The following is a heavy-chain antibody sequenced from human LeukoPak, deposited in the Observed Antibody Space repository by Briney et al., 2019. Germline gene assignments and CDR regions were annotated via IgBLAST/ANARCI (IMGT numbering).Heavy chain of an antibody. CDR1: GFTFSSYG. V-gene: IGHV3-30*02. D-gene: IGHD2/OR15-2a*01. J-gene: IGHJ3*02. CDR2: IRYDGSNK. Sequence: GGSLRLSCAASGFTFSSYGMHWVRQAPGKGLEWVAFIRYDGSNKYYADSVKGRFTISRDNSKNTLYLQMNSLRAEDTAVYYCASAEYEGDAFDIWGQGTMVTVSS. CDR3: ASAEYEGDAFDI.